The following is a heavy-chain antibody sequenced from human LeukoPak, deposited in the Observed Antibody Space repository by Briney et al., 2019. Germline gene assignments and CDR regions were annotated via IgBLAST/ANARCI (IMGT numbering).Heavy chain of an antibody. CDR3: ARALDFGGNDFDY. J-gene: IGHJ4*02. D-gene: IGHD4-23*01. V-gene: IGHV1-46*01. Sequence: ASVKVSCKASGYAFSSYYMHWVRQAPGQGLEWMGTINPTGGGTTYAQKFQGRLTMTRDTSTATIYMDLSSLRSEDTAVYFCARALDFGGNDFDYWGQGTLVTVSS. CDR2: INPTGGGT. CDR1: GYAFSSYY.